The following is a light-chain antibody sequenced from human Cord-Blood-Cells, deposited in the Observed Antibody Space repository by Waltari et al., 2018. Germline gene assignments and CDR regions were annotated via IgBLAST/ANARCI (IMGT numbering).Light chain of an antibody. CDR1: SSNIGRNY. J-gene: IGLJ3*02. Sequence: QSVLTQPPSASGTPGQRVTISCSGSSSNIGRNYVYWYQQLPGTAPNLLIYRNNQRPSGVPDGFSGSKAGTSASLAISGLRSEDEADYYCAAWDDSLSGPVFGGGTKLTVL. V-gene: IGLV1-47*01. CDR3: AAWDDSLSGPV. CDR2: RNN.